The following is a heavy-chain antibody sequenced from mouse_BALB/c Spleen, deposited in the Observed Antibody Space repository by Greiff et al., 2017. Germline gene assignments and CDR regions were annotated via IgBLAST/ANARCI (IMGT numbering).Heavy chain of an antibody. D-gene: IGHD2-1*01. CDR2: ILPGSGST. CDR3: ARKDAPYGNSFAY. Sequence: VKLQQSGAELMKPGASVKISCKATGYTFSSYWIEWVKQRPGHGLEWIGEILPGSGSTNYNEKFKGKATFTADTSSNTAYMQLSSLTSEDSAVYYCARKDAPYGNSFAYWGQGTLVTVSA. CDR1: GYTFSSYW. J-gene: IGHJ3*01. V-gene: IGHV1-9*01.